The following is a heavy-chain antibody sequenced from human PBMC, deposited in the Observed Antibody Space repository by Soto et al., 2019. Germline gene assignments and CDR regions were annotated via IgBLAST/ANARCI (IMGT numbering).Heavy chain of an antibody. CDR1: GYTFTSYA. CDR2: INAGNGNT. D-gene: IGHD6-19*01. CDR3: ARRASIAVQYNWFDP. J-gene: IGHJ5*02. V-gene: IGHV1-3*01. Sequence: VASVKVSCKASGYTFTSYAMHWVRQAPGQRLEWMGWINAGNGNTKYSQKFQGRVTITRDTSASTAYMELSSLRSEDTAVYYCARRASIAVQYNWFDPWGQGTLVTVSS.